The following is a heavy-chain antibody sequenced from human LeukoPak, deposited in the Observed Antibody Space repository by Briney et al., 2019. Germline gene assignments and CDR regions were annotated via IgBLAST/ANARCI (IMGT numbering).Heavy chain of an antibody. CDR1: GGSISSYY. J-gene: IGHJ5*02. CDR3: ARAVLGYYYGSGSYYNWFDP. D-gene: IGHD3-10*01. V-gene: IGHV4-59*01. CDR2: IYYSGST. Sequence: PETLSLTCTVSGGSISSYYWSWIRQPPGKGLEWIGYIYYSGSTNYNPSLKSRVTISVDTSKNQFSLKLSSVTAADTAVYYCARAVLGYYYGSGSYYNWFDPWGQGTLVTVSS.